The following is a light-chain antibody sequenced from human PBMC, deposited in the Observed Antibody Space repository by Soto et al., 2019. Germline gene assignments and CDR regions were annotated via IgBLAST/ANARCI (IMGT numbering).Light chain of an antibody. J-gene: IGLJ1*01. CDR3: TSYTGSSLPLSV. CDR1: GSDVGGYNY. V-gene: IGLV2-14*01. Sequence: QSALTQPASVSGSPGQWITISCTGIGSDVGGYNYVSWYQQHPGKAPKLMIYEVSHRPSGVSNRFSGSKSGNTASLAISGLQPEDESDYYCTSYTGSSLPLSVFGTGTKVTVL. CDR2: EVS.